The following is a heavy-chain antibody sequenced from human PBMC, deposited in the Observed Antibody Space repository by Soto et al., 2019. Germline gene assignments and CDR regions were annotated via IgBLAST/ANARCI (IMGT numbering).Heavy chain of an antibody. D-gene: IGHD4-17*01. V-gene: IGHV4-4*07. CDR1: GDSISRKY. CDR3: AMTVIAPSPYLDH. J-gene: IGHJ4*02. CDR2: IYTTGAT. Sequence: QVQLQESGPGLVKPSETLSLTCSVSGDSISRKYWSWLRQPAGGGLERIGRIYTTGATNYNSSLTSRVSMSVDTSEYQFSLRLTSVTAADTAVYFCAMTVIAPSPYLDHWGQGLLVTVSS.